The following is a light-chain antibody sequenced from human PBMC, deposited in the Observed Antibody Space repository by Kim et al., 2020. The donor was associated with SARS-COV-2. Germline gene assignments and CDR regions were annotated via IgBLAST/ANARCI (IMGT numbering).Light chain of an antibody. V-gene: IGKV1-33*01. CDR1: QDISNY. J-gene: IGKJ5*01. CDR2: DAS. CDR3: QQYNNIPPIT. Sequence: DIQMTQSPSSLSASVGDRVTITCQASQDISNYLNWYQQKPGKAPKLLIYDASNLETGVPSRFSGSGSGTDFTFTISSLQPEDIATYYCQQYNNIPPITFGPGTRLEIK.